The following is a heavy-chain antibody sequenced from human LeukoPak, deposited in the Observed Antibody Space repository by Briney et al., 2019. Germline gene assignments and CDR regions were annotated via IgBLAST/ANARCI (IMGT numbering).Heavy chain of an antibody. CDR2: MNPNSGNT. J-gene: IGHJ4*02. Sequence: ASVKVSCKASGYTFTGYDINWVRQATGQGLEWMGWMNPNSGNTGYAQKFQGRVTMTRNTSISTAYMELSSLRSEDTAVYYCARGGGEYLFSSIYYWGQGTLVTVSS. CDR3: ARGGGEYLFSSIYY. CDR1: GYTFTGYD. V-gene: IGHV1-8*01. D-gene: IGHD3-10*01.